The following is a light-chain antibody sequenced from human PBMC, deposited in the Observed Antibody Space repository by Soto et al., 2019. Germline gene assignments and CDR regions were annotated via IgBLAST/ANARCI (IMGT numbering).Light chain of an antibody. V-gene: IGLV2-23*02. Sequence: QSALTQPASVSGSPGQSITISCTGTSSVVGSYNLVSWYQQHPGKAPKLMIYEVSKRPSGVSNRFSGSKSGNTASLTISGLQAEDDADYYCCAYAGSGTYVFGTGTKVTV. CDR3: CAYAGSGTYV. CDR2: EVS. CDR1: SSVVGSYNL. J-gene: IGLJ1*01.